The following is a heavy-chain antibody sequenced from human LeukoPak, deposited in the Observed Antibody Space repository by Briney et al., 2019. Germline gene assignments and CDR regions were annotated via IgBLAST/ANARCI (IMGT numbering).Heavy chain of an antibody. CDR3: ARQWGTPRGAVTLGINWFDP. D-gene: IGHD3-10*01. CDR1: GGPISSRMYY. CDR2: IYYSGRT. J-gene: IGHJ5*02. V-gene: IGHV4-39*01. Sequence: PSETLSLTCTVSGGPISSRMYYWGRIRQPPGKGLEWIGIIYYSGRTYYNRSPKGRVSRSVDTSNNHFALNLSSVTAADMAVYYCARQWGTPRGAVTLGINWFDPWGQGTLVTVSS.